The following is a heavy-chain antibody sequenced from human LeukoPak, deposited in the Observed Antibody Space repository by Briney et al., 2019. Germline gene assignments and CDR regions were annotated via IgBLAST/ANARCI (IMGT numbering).Heavy chain of an antibody. J-gene: IGHJ4*02. D-gene: IGHD3-16*01. V-gene: IGHV3-30*04. Sequence: GGSLRLSCAASGFTFSSYAMHWVRQAPGKGLEWVAVISYDGNNKYYADSVKGRFTISRDNSKNTLYLQMNSLRAEDTAVYYCVKDASWMGEYYFDYWGQGTLVTVSS. CDR3: VKDASWMGEYYFDY. CDR1: GFTFSSYA. CDR2: ISYDGNNK.